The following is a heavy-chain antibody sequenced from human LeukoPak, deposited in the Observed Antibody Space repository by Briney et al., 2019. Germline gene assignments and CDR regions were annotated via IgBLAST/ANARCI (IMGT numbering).Heavy chain of an antibody. CDR3: ARPRLVGATTYGYFDY. D-gene: IGHD1-26*01. Sequence: PGGSLRLSCAASGFTFSTYWMHWVRQAPGKGLVWVSRINSDGSSTSYADSVKGRFTISRDNAKNSLYLQMNSLRAEDTAVYYCARPRLVGATTYGYFDYWGQGTLVTVSS. CDR2: INSDGSST. J-gene: IGHJ4*02. V-gene: IGHV3-74*01. CDR1: GFTFSTYW.